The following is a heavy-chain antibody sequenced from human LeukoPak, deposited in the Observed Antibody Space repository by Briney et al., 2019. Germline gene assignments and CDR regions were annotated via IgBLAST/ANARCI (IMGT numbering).Heavy chain of an antibody. CDR3: ARGPHIGTNEHPQH. CDR2: IHTSGST. J-gene: IGHJ1*01. CDR1: GGSISSYY. D-gene: IGHD1/OR15-1a*01. Sequence: PSETLSLTCTVSGGSISSYYWSWIRQPAGKGLEWIGRIHTSGSTDYNPSLKSRVIMSVDTSKNQFSLKLSSVTAADTAVYYCARGPHIGTNEHPQHWGQGTLVTVSS. V-gene: IGHV4-4*07.